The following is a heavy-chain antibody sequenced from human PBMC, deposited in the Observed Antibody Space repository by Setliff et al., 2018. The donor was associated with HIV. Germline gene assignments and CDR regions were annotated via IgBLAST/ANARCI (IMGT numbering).Heavy chain of an antibody. D-gene: IGHD4-17*01. J-gene: IGHJ4*02. CDR2: IYYSGSI. CDR3: AKKGNGDYHFDY. CDR1: GYSISSNDW. Sequence: PSETLSLTCVVSGYSISSNDWWGWIRQSPGKGLEWIGYIYYSGSIYYNPSLKSRVTMSVDTSKNQFSLKLSSVTAADTAVYYCAKKGNGDYHFDYWGQGTLVTVSS. V-gene: IGHV4-28*05.